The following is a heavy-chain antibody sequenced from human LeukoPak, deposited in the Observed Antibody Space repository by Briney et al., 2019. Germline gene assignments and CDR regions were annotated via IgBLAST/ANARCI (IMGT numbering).Heavy chain of an antibody. CDR1: GGTFSSYA. V-gene: IGHV1-69*13. D-gene: IGHD3-3*01. CDR2: IIPIFGTA. J-gene: IGHJ6*03. CDR3: ARDAGTYYDFWSGYFTDYYYYMDV. Sequence: SVKVSCKASGGTFSSYAISWVRQAPGQSLEWMGGIIPIFGTANYAQKFQGRVTITADESTSTAYMELSSLRSEDTAVYYRARDAGTYYDFWSGYFTDYYYYMDVWGKGTTVTVSS.